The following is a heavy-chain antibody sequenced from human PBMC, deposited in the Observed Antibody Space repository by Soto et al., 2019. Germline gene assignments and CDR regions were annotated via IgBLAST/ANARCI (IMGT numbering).Heavy chain of an antibody. Sequence: PGGSLRLSCAASGFTFSSYGMHWVRQAPGKGLEWVAVIWYDGSNKYYADSVKGRFTISRDNSKNTLYLQMNSLRAEDTAVYYCARDHYDILTGYYPTPYYYYYGMDVWGQGTTVTVSS. V-gene: IGHV3-33*01. CDR1: GFTFSSYG. J-gene: IGHJ6*02. CDR3: ARDHYDILTGYYPTPYYYYYGMDV. CDR2: IWYDGSNK. D-gene: IGHD3-9*01.